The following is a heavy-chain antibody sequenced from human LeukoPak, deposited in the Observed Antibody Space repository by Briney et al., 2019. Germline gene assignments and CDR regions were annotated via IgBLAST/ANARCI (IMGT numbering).Heavy chain of an antibody. CDR2: IIPIFGTA. V-gene: IGHV1-69*05. J-gene: IGHJ6*03. CDR1: GYTFNSYD. Sequence: GASVKVSCKASGYTFNSYDINWVRQAPGQGLEWMGGIIPIFGTANYAQKFQGRVTITTDESTSTAYMELSSLRSEDTAVYYCATSIAARPVYYYMDVWGKGTTVTVSS. CDR3: ATSIAARPVYYYMDV. D-gene: IGHD6-6*01.